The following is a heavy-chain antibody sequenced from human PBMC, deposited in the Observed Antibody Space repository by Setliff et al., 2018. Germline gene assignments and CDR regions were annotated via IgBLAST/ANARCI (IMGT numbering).Heavy chain of an antibody. Sequence: SETLSLTCTVSGGSISYYYWSWIRQPPGKGLELIGYIHTSGITNYNPSLKSRVTVSVDTSKNQFSLRLNSVTAADTAVYYCARVAYYHDCSGYYYDLNWYFDLWGRGTLVTVSS. CDR3: ARVAYYHDCSGYYYDLNWYFDL. J-gene: IGHJ2*01. D-gene: IGHD3-22*01. V-gene: IGHV4-4*08. CDR2: IHTSGIT. CDR1: GGSISYYY.